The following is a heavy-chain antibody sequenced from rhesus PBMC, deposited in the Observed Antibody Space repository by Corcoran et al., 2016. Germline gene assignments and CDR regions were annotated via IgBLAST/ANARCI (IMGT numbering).Heavy chain of an antibody. Sequence: EVQPVQSGAEVKKPGASVKVSCKVSGYTFTELSMHWLRQAPGTGLEWRGGVGPVYREKRQAAKVQGRFAMTEDTSTATAYMELRSLGSEDTAVDYCTRGYSGNSPDFDYWGQGVLVTVTS. CDR2: VGPVYREK. D-gene: IGHD5-24*01. CDR1: GYTFTELS. J-gene: IGHJ4*01. CDR3: TRGYSGNSPDFDY. V-gene: IGHV1-156*01.